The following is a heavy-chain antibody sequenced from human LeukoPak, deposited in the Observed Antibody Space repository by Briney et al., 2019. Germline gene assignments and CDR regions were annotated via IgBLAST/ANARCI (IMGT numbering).Heavy chain of an antibody. CDR1: GGSISSYY. Sequence: PSETLSLTCTVSGGSISSYYWSWIRQPPGKGLEWIGYIYYSGSTNYNPSLKSRVTISVDTSKNQFSLKLSSVTAADTAVYYCARHRTSTSWNGYYYGMDVWGQGTTVTVSS. J-gene: IGHJ6*02. D-gene: IGHD2-2*01. CDR3: ARHRTSTSWNGYYYGMDV. CDR2: IYYSGST. V-gene: IGHV4-59*08.